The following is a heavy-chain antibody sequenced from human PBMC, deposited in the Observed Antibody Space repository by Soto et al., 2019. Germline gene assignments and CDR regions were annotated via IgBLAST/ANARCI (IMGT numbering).Heavy chain of an antibody. CDR1: GFTFSSYS. J-gene: IGHJ6*02. CDR3: ARVTRDYYYYGMDV. V-gene: IGHV3-48*02. CDR2: ISSSSGTI. Sequence: XXSLRLSFAASGFTFSSYSMHWVPQAPGKGLEWVSYISSSSGTIYYADSVKGRFAISRDNAKNSLYLQMNSLRDEDTAVYYCARVTRDYYYYGMDVWGQGTTVTVSS.